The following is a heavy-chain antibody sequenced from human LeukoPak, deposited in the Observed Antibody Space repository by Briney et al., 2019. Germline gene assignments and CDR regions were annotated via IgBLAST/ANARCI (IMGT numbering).Heavy chain of an antibody. J-gene: IGHJ5*02. Sequence: SETLSLTCTASGGSISSGGYYWNWIRQHPGKGLEWIGYIYYSGSTYYNPSLKSRVTISLDTSKNQFSLKLSSVTAADMAVYYCARDEGDWFDPWGQGTLVTVSS. CDR1: GGSISSGGYY. V-gene: IGHV4-31*03. CDR3: ARDEGDWFDP. CDR2: IYYSGST.